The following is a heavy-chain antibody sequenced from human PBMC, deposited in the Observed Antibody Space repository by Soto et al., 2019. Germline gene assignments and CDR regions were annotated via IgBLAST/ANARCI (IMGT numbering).Heavy chain of an antibody. CDR3: EKVRGGGEGPYYLWEV. Sequence: SETLSLTCSVSGGSTNGYYWSWVRQTPEKGLECIGYIYYSGNTFYKPSLQSRVTMSVDTSKNLFSLRLSSVSAADTAVYYCEKVRGGGEGPYYLWEVGGKGTRDPVP. D-gene: IGHD1-26*01. J-gene: IGHJ6*03. CDR1: GGSTNGYY. CDR2: IYYSGNT. V-gene: IGHV4-59*01.